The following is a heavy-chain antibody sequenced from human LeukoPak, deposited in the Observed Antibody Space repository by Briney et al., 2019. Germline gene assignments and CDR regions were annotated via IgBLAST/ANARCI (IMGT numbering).Heavy chain of an antibody. CDR2: ISSSGSTV. J-gene: IGHJ4*02. Sequence: GGSLRLSCAASGFTFSSYEMNWVRQAPGKGLEWVSYISSSGSTVYYADSVRGRFTISRDNAKNSLYLQMNSLRAEDTAVYYCAREVSGYDFGYWGQGTLVTVSS. CDR1: GFTFSSYE. CDR3: AREVSGYDFGY. V-gene: IGHV3-48*03. D-gene: IGHD5-12*01.